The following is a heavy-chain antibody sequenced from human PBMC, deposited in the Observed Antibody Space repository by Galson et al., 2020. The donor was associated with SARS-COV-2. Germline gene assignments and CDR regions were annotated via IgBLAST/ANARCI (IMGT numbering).Heavy chain of an antibody. CDR3: ARSLSLGDCSGGSCFFY. CDR2: ISPYNSNT. Sequence: VTVSCKASGYTFTTFYITWVRQAPGQGLEWMGKISPYNSNTNYTQKLQGRVTMTTDTSTSTAYMELRSLTSDDTAVYYCARSLSLGDCSGGSCFFYWGQGTLVTVSS. D-gene: IGHD2-15*01. V-gene: IGHV1-18*01. CDR1: GYTFTTFY. J-gene: IGHJ4*02.